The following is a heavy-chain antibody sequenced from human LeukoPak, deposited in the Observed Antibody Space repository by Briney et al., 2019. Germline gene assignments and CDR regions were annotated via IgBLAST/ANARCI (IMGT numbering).Heavy chain of an antibody. J-gene: IGHJ4*02. CDR1: GYTFTSYA. CDR3: ARGVVRGVIIFRPRPFDY. Sequence: WASVKVSCKASGYTFTSYAMHWVRQAPGQRLEWMGWINAGNGNTKYSQKFQGRVTITRDTSASTAYMELSSLRSEDTAVYYCARGVVRGVIIFRPRPFDYWGQGTLVTVSS. CDR2: INAGNGNT. D-gene: IGHD3-10*01. V-gene: IGHV1-3*01.